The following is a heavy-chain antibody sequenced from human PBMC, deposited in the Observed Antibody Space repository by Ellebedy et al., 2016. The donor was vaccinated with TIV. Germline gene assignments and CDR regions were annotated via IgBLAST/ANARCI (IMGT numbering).Heavy chain of an antibody. Sequence: MPSETLSLTCTVSAGSISNYSWSWIRQSPGKGLEWIGEINHSGSTNYNPSLKRRLTISVDTSKNQFSLKLSSVTAADTAVYYCARGRRFFYYYGMDVWGQGTTVTVSS. CDR3: ARGRRFFYYYGMDV. V-gene: IGHV4-34*01. CDR2: INHSGST. J-gene: IGHJ6*02. CDR1: AGSISNYS. D-gene: IGHD3-3*01.